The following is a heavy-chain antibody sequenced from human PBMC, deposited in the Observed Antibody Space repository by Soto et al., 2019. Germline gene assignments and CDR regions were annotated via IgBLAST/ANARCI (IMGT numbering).Heavy chain of an antibody. J-gene: IGHJ5*01. V-gene: IGHV4-30-4*01. D-gene: IGHD7-27*01. CDR3: ARGRYCLTGRGFPNWFDS. CDR2: IYKSATT. Sequence: SETLSLTCSVSGDSISNLDYFWAWIRQPPGQALEYIGYIYKSATTYYNPSFESRVAISVDTSKSQFSPNVTSVTAPDTAVYFCARGRYCLTGRGFPNWFDSWGQGALVTVSS. CDR1: GDSISNLDYF.